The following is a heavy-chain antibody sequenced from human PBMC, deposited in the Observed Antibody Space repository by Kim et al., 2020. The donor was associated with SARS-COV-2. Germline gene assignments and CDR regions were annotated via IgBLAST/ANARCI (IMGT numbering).Heavy chain of an antibody. D-gene: IGHD6-13*01. Sequence: GGSLRLSCAASGFTFSDYGMSWVRQAPGKGLEWVSGICCGKTYYADSVKGRFTISRDNSKNTLYLQMNSLRAEDTAVYYCARGGRGGYCSTWHDSWGQGARVTVSS. J-gene: IGHJ5*01. V-gene: IGHV3-23*01. CDR2: ICCGKT. CDR3: ARGGRGGYCSTWHDS. CDR1: GFTFSDYG.